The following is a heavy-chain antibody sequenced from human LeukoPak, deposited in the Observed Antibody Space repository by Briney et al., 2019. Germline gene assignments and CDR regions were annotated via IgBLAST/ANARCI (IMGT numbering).Heavy chain of an antibody. V-gene: IGHV4-34*01. Sequence: SETLSLTCAVYGGSFSGYYWTWIRQPPGRGLEWIGEINHSGSTNYNPSLKSRVTISVDTSKNQFSLKLSSVTAADTAVYYCARNDVWSGYYNYWGQGTVVTVSS. CDR3: ARNDVWSGYYNY. J-gene: IGHJ4*02. CDR2: INHSGST. CDR1: GGSFSGYY. D-gene: IGHD3-3*01.